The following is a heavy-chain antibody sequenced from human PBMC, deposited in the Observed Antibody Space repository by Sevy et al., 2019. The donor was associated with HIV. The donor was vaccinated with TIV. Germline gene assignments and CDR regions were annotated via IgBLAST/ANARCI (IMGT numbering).Heavy chain of an antibody. CDR1: GFTFNIYW. CDR3: ARGSTYYYDTSGYSA. J-gene: IGHJ5*02. Sequence: GGSLRLSCAASGFTFNIYWMGWVRQAPGKGLEWVAKIKQDGSDKYYVGSVKGRFTISRDNAKRSQYLQMTNVRAEDTAVYYCARGSTYYYDTSGYSAWGQGTLVTVSS. D-gene: IGHD3-22*01. CDR2: IKQDGSDK. V-gene: IGHV3-7*01.